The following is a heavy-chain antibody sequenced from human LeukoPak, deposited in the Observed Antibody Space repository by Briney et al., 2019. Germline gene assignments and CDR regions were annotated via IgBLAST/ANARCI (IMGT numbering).Heavy chain of an antibody. D-gene: IGHD6-19*01. J-gene: IGHJ4*02. CDR3: ARRYSSGWYFDY. CDR1: GFKSSTYA. V-gene: IGHV3-23*03. Sequence: GGSLRLSCAASGFKSSTYAMSWVRQAPGKGLEWVSVIYSGGSTYYADSVKGRFTISRDNSKNTLFLQMNTLRAEDTAVYYCARRYSSGWYFDYWGQGTLVTVST. CDR2: IYSGGST.